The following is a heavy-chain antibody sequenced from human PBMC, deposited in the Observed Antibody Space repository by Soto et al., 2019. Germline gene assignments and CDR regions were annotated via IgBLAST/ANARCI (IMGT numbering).Heavy chain of an antibody. CDR1: GFSLSNARMG. D-gene: IGHD4-17*01. CDR2: IFSNDEK. V-gene: IGHV2-26*01. J-gene: IGHJ6*03. Sequence: QVTLKESGPVLVKPTETLTLTCTVSGFSLSNARMGVSWIRQPPGKALEWLAHIFSNDEKSYSTSLKSRLTISKDTSKSQVVLTMTNMDPVDTATYCFVRILRNDPRFYYMDVWGKGTTVTVSS. CDR3: VRILRNDPRFYYMDV.